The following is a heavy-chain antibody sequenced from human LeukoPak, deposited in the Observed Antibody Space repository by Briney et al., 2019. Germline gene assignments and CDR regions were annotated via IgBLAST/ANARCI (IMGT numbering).Heavy chain of an antibody. D-gene: IGHD6-19*01. V-gene: IGHV3-21*01. CDR1: GFTLRSYT. CDR3: GRGTYSSGWLIDS. J-gene: IGHJ4*02. Sequence: PGESLSLSCAASGFTLRSYTMDWVRQAPGRGLEWVSSISSSSTYIYYADSVEGRSTVSRDNANNSLYLQMNSLKAEDSAIYYCGRGTYSSGWLIDSGGEGTLVTVSS. CDR2: ISSSSTYI.